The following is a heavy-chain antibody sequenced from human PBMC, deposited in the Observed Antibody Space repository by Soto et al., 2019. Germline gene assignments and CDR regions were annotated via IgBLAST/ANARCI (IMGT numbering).Heavy chain of an antibody. CDR3: AKEWRSGWYFFDY. Sequence: EVQLVESGGVVVQPGGSLRLSCAASGFTFDDYTMHWVRQAPGKGLEWVSLISWDGGSTYYADSVKGRFTISRDNSKNSLYLQMNSLRTEDTALYYCAKEWRSGWYFFDYWGQGTLVTVSS. V-gene: IGHV3-43*01. D-gene: IGHD6-19*01. CDR2: ISWDGGST. CDR1: GFTFDDYT. J-gene: IGHJ4*02.